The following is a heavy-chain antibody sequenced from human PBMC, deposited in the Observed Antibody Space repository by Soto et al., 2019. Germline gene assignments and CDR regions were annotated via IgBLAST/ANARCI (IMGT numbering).Heavy chain of an antibody. J-gene: IGHJ4*02. CDR2: ISGSGGST. CDR3: ARGPDLTNYINGAVDH. CDR1: GFTFSRYA. Sequence: EVQLLESGGGLVRAVGSLRLSCAAYGFTFSRYAMSWVRQTPGKGLEWVSGISGSGGSTHYADSVKGRFTISRDNSKNTVYLQMNSLGAEDTAVYYCARGPDLTNYINGAVDHWGQATLVTVSS. V-gene: IGHV3-23*01. D-gene: IGHD4-4*01.